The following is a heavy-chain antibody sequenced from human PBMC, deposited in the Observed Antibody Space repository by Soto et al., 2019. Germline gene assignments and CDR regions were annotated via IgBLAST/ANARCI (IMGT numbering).Heavy chain of an antibody. CDR3: ASDNWAHVGGIDV. Sequence: SETLSLTCSVSGDSISSGDYYWSWIRQPPGKGLEWIGYIYYSGSTYYNPSLKGRVTISVDTSKNQFSLNLSSVTAADTAVYYCASDNWAHVGGIDVWGQGTTVPVSS. J-gene: IGHJ6*02. CDR2: IYYSGST. CDR1: GDSISSGDYY. V-gene: IGHV4-30-4*01. D-gene: IGHD7-27*01.